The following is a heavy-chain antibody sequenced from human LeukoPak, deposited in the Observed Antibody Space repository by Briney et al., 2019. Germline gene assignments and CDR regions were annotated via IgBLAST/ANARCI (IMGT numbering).Heavy chain of an antibody. CDR2: IDNIGTT. CDR3: ARPSGIAAAWFDP. J-gene: IGHJ5*02. CDR1: GGSISSSSYN. Sequence: SETLSLTCTVSGGSISSSSYNWAWIRQPPGKGLEWIGNIDNIGTTYYNPSLQSRVTISVDKSKDQLSLKLNSVTATDTAIYHCARPSGIAAAWFDPWGQGTLVTVSS. V-gene: IGHV4-39*01. D-gene: IGHD6-13*01.